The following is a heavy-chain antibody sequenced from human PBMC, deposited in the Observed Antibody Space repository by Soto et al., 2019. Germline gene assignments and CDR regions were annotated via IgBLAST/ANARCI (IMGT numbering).Heavy chain of an antibody. CDR1: GGSVSSGSYY. V-gene: IGHV4-61*01. D-gene: IGHD4-17*01. CDR2: IYYSGST. J-gene: IGHJ4*02. CDR3: ARGYGSYGDYYFDY. Sequence: SETLSLTCTVSGGSVSSGSYYWSWIRQPPGKGLEWIGYIYYSGSTNYNPSLKSRVTISVDTSKNQFSLKLSSVTAADTAVYYCARGYGSYGDYYFDYWGQGTLVTVSS.